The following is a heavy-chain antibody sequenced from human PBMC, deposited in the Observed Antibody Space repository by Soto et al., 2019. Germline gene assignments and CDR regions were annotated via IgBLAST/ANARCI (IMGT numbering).Heavy chain of an antibody. CDR2: IIPIFGTA. D-gene: IGHD4-4*01. CDR3: ARAARLQAHYEYGMDV. J-gene: IGHJ6*02. V-gene: IGHV1-69*13. Sequence: SVKVSCKASGGTFISYAISWVRQAPGQGLEWMGGIIPIFGTANYAQKFQGRVKITADESTSTAYMELSSLRYEDTAVYYCARAARLQAHYEYGMDVWGHGTTVTVSS. CDR1: GGTFISYA.